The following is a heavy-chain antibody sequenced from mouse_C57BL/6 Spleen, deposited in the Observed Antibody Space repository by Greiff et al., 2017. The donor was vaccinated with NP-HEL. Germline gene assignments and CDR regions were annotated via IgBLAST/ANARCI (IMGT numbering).Heavy chain of an antibody. J-gene: IGHJ4*01. CDR3: TRLVATPYYAMDY. D-gene: IGHD1-1*01. V-gene: IGHV1-15*01. CDR1: GYTFTDYE. CDR2: IDPETGGT. Sequence: VHLVESGAELVRPGASVTLSCKASGYTFTDYEMHWVKQTPVHGLEWIGAIDPETGGTAYNQKFKGKAILTADKSSSTAYMELRSLTSEDSAVYYCTRLVATPYYAMDYWGQGTSVTVSS.